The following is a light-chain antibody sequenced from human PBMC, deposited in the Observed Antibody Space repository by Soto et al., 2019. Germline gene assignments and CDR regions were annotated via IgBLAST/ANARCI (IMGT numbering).Light chain of an antibody. V-gene: IGLV2-14*01. CDR2: DVN. CDR3: SSYRSGSTLV. CDR1: SSDVGGSNY. J-gene: IGLJ2*01. Sequence: QSALTQPASVSGSPGQSITISCTGTSSDVGGSNYVSWYQQHPGKAPKLMIYDVNDRPSRISNRFSGSKSGNTASLTISGLQAEDEADYYCSSYRSGSTLVFGGGTKVTVL.